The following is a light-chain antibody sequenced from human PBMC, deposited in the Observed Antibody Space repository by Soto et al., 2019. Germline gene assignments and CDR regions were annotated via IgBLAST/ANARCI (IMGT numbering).Light chain of an antibody. Sequence: QSVLTQPASVSGSPGQSITISCTGTSSDVGNYNFVSWYQQPPGEAPKLIIYDVTNRPSGLSDRFSGSKSANTASLTISGLQAEDEADYYCSSYTSSHTLVFGSGTKVTVL. CDR1: SSDVGNYNF. J-gene: IGLJ1*01. CDR2: DVT. V-gene: IGLV2-14*03. CDR3: SSYTSSHTLV.